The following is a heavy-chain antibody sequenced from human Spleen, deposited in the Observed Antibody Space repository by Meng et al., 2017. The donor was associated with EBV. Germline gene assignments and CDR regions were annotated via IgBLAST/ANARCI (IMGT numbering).Heavy chain of an antibody. CDR1: GGTFRSDA. J-gene: IGHJ4*02. Sequence: QVQLVQSGADVETPGSSVLVSCKTSGGTFRSDAVSWVRQAPGQGLEWMGGLIPMSDAPHYAQKFQDRVRITADESTSTHYMDLSGLRSEDTAVYYCASESGRGFTPDYWGQGTLVTASS. CDR3: ASESGRGFTPDY. V-gene: IGHV1-69*01. D-gene: IGHD3-10*01. CDR2: LIPMSDAP.